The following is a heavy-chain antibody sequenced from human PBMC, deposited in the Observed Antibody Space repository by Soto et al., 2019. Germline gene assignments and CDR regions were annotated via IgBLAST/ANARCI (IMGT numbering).Heavy chain of an antibody. D-gene: IGHD2-2*01. Sequence: ASVKVSCKASGYTFTSYAMHWVRQAPGQRLKWIGWINAGNGNTKYSQKIQGRVTITRDTSASTAYMELSSLRSEDMAVYYCARDNIVVVPAADPFDYWGQGTLVTVSS. CDR1: GYTFTSYA. CDR2: INAGNGNT. V-gene: IGHV1-3*01. CDR3: ARDNIVVVPAADPFDY. J-gene: IGHJ4*02.